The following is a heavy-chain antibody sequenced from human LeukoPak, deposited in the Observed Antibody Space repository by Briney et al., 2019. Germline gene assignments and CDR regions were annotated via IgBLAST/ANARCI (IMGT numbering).Heavy chain of an antibody. CDR1: GGSISSYY. Sequence: PSETLSLTCTVSGGSISSYYWSWIRQPPGKGLEWIGYIYYSGSTNYNPSLKSRVTISVDTSKNQFSLKLSSVTAADTAVYYCARARGEYGSGSYQPFDYWGQGTLVTVSS. J-gene: IGHJ4*02. D-gene: IGHD3-10*01. CDR2: IYYSGST. CDR3: ARARGEYGSGSYQPFDY. V-gene: IGHV4-59*01.